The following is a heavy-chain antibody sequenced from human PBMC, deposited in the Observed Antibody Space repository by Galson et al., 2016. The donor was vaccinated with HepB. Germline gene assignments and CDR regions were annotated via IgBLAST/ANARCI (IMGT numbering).Heavy chain of an antibody. J-gene: IGHJ4*02. CDR3: ARWLGGYFDY. CDR1: GGSISRYY. D-gene: IGHD3-10*01. Sequence: SETLSLTCTVFGGSISRYYWSWLRQPPGKGLEWIGYFYYSGSTNYNPSLKSRVTISVDTSKNQLSLKLSSVTAADTAVYYCARWLGGYFDYWGQGTLVTVSS. CDR2: FYYSGST. V-gene: IGHV4-59*01.